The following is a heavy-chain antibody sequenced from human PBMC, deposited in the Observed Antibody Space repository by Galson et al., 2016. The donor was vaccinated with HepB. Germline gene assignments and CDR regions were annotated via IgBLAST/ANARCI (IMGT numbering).Heavy chain of an antibody. CDR3: AKALAGGGSDLGGVYGMDV. CDR2: ISYGGGSHK. V-gene: IGHV3-30-3*01. CDR1: GFTFSTYA. Sequence: SLRLSCAASGFTFSTYAIHWVRQAPGKGLEWVIVISYGGGSHKYFADSVKGRFTISRDNSKNMVYLQMNSLRAEDTAVYYCAKALAGGGSDLGGVYGMDVWGQGTTVTVSS. D-gene: IGHD5-12*01. J-gene: IGHJ6*02.